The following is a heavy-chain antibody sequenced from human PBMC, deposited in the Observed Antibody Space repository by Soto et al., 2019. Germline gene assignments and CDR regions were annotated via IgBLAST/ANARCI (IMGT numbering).Heavy chain of an antibody. CDR1: GFTFSSYG. CDR2: ISYDGSNK. Sequence: GGSLRLSCAASGFTFSSYGMHWVRQAPGKGLEWVAVISYDGSNKYYADSVKGRFTISRDNSKNTLYLQMNSLRAEDTAVYYCAKATKYYYDSSGLYGPDYWGQGTLVTVSS. V-gene: IGHV3-30*18. D-gene: IGHD3-22*01. J-gene: IGHJ4*02. CDR3: AKATKYYYDSSGLYGPDY.